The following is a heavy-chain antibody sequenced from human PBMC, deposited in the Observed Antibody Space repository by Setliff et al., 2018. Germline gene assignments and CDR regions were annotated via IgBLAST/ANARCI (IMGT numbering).Heavy chain of an antibody. V-gene: IGHV1-2*06. CDR2: IKPNTGGT. CDR3: VRSSAPQVVLAADFDF. Sequence: ASVKVSCKASGYTFTGHYLHWVRQAPGQGLEWMGRIKPNTGGTTYAQKFLGRVTMTGVTSATTVYMELQSLRSDDTAVYYCVRSSAPQVVLAADFDFWGQGTPVTVSS. CDR1: GYTFTGHY. D-gene: IGHD6-19*01. J-gene: IGHJ4*02.